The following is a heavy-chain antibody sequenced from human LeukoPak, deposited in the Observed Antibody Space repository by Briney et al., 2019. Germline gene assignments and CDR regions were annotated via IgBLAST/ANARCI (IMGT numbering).Heavy chain of an antibody. CDR1: GDPITSRNYY. J-gene: IGHJ4*02. D-gene: IGHD3-10*01. Sequence: SETLSLTCSVSGDPITSRNYYWGWVRQPPGKGLEWIGTVYYSGSTYYNPSLKGRVTISVDTSKNRSSLQLTSVTAGDTAVYYGASRPGGPEYFGSGSSPWGQGTLVTVSS. V-gene: IGHV4-39*01. CDR2: VYYSGST. CDR3: ASRPGGPEYFGSGSSP.